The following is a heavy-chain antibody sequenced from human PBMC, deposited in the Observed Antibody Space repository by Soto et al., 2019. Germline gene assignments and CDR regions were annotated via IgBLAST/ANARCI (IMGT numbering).Heavy chain of an antibody. CDR1: GGSFSGYY. D-gene: IGHD6-13*01. V-gene: IGHV4-34*01. CDR3: ARGGVAAAGDY. J-gene: IGHJ4*02. CDR2: INHSGST. Sequence: QVQLQQWGAGLLKPSETLSLTCAVYGGSFSGYYWSWIRQPPGKGLEWIGEINHSGSTNYNPSLKSRVTISVDTSKNQFSLKLSSVTAADTAVYYCARGGVAAAGDYWGQGTLVTVSS.